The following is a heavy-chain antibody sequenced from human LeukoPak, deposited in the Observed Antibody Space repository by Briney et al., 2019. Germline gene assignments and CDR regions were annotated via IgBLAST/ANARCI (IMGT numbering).Heavy chain of an antibody. CDR1: GFTFSSYA. J-gene: IGHJ1*01. CDR2: ISGSGGST. D-gene: IGHD2-15*01. CDR3: AKDPWGLLREYFQQ. V-gene: IGHV3-23*01. Sequence: GGSLRLSCAASGFTFSSYAMNWVRQAPGKGLEWVSAISGSGGSTYYADSVKGRFTISRDNSKNTLYLQMNSLRAEDTAVYYCAKDPWGLLREYFQQWGQGTLVTVSS.